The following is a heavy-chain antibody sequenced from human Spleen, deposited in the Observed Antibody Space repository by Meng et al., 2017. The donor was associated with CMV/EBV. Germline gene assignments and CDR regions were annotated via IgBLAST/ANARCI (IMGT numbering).Heavy chain of an antibody. CDR3: AKAGVRYYYYFSMDV. CDR1: GFTFSSYA. V-gene: IGHV3-23*01. Sequence: GGSLRLSCEASGFTFSSYAMSWVGQAPGKGLEWVSAISGSGGSTYYADSGQGRFTNSRDNSKNTLYLQMNSLRAEDTAVYYCAKAGVRYYYYFSMDVWGQGTTVTVSS. CDR2: ISGSGGST. J-gene: IGHJ6*02. D-gene: IGHD3-10*01.